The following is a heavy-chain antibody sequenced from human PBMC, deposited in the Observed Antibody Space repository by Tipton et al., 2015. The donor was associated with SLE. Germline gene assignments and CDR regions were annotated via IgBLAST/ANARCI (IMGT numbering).Heavy chain of an antibody. Sequence: TLSLTCTVSGGSISTGGHCWTWIRQHPGRGLEWIGDIDYSGTTYYNPSLQSRATISVDTSRKQFSLKLSSVTAADTAVYYCARDLYHYGTKSYYTRAFDIWGRGTMVTVSS. J-gene: IGHJ3*02. D-gene: IGHD3-10*01. V-gene: IGHV4-31*03. CDR2: IDYSGTT. CDR1: GGSISTGGHC. CDR3: ARDLYHYGTKSYYTRAFDI.